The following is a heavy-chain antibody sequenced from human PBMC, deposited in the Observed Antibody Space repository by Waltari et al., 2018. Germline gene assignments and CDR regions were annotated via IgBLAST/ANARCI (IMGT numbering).Heavy chain of an antibody. CDR2: IWYDGSNK. V-gene: IGHV3-33*06. CDR3: AKDLEGNYFDY. CDR1: GFTFSSYG. J-gene: IGHJ4*02. D-gene: IGHD1-1*01. Sequence: QVQLVESGGGVVQPGRSLRLSCAASGFTFSSYGMPLVRQAPGKGLAWVAVIWYDGSNKYYADSVKGRFTISRDNSKNTLYLQMNSLRAEDTAVYYCAKDLEGNYFDYWGQGTLVTVSS.